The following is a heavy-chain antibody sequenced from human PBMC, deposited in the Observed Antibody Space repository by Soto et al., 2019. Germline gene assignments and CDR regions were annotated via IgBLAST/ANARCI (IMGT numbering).Heavy chain of an antibody. Sequence: EVQLVESGGGLVQPGGSLRLSCAASGYTFSTNWMHWVRQVPGKGLVWVSRINPDGRSTSYADSVKGRFTISRDNSKSMVYLQMNSLRAEDTAVYYCARDWYEDYWGQGILVTVSS. CDR3: ARDWYEDY. CDR2: INPDGRST. CDR1: GYTFSTNW. D-gene: IGHD6-13*01. V-gene: IGHV3-74*01. J-gene: IGHJ4*02.